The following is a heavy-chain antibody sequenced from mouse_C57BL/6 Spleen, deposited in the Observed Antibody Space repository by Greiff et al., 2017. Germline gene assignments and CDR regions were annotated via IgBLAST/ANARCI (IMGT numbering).Heavy chain of an antibody. CDR1: GYTFTSYW. CDR2: IYPGSGST. J-gene: IGHJ4*01. V-gene: IGHV1-55*01. CDR3: ARSLYYDYDGGMAMDY. Sequence: VQLQQPGAELVKPGASVKMSCKASGYTFTSYWITWVKQRPGQGLEWIGDIYPGSGSTNYNEKFKSKATLTVDTSSSTAYMQLSSLTSEDSAVYYCARSLYYDYDGGMAMDYWGQGTSVTVSS. D-gene: IGHD2-4*01.